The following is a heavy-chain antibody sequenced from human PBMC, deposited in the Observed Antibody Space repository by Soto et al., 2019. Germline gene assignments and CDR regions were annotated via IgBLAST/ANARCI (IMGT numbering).Heavy chain of an antibody. CDR2: IYYSGST. V-gene: IGHV4-30-4*01. CDR3: VSVSPYDDMVYAPHHFQH. CDR1: GGSISSGDYY. Sequence: PSETLSLTCTVSGGSISSGDYYWSWIRQPPGKGLEWIGYIYYSGSTYYNPSLKSRVTISVDTSKNQFSLKLSSVTAADTAVYYCVSVSPYDDMVYAPHHFQHWGQGTLVTVSS. D-gene: IGHD2-8*01. J-gene: IGHJ1*01.